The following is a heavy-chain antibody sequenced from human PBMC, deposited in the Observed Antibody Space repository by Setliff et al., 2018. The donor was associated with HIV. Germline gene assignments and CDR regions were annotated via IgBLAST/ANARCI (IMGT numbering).Heavy chain of an antibody. CDR1: GFWVGDYA. J-gene: IGHJ5*02. CDR2: ISYDSRFI. CDR3: AREGWQQFAENWFDP. V-gene: IGHV3-21*01. Sequence: PGGSLRLSCSASGFWVGDYAITWVRQAPGKGLEWVSSISYDSRFIYHAGSMKGRFTISRDNAKNSLYLQMNSRRGEDTAVYYCAREGWQQFAENWFDPWGQGTLVT.